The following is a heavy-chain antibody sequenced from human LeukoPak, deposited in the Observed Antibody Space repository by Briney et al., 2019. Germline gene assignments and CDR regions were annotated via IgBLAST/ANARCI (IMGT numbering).Heavy chain of an antibody. CDR1: GFIFSSSA. Sequence: PGGSLRLSCAVSGFIFSSSAINWVRQAPGKGLEWVSTISGSGYSTYYADSVKGRFTISRDNSKNTLYLQVNSLRAEDTAVYYCAKVRRNSTSWYLVDYWGQGTLVTVSS. V-gene: IGHV3-23*01. CDR3: AKVRRNSTSWYLVDY. D-gene: IGHD6-13*01. J-gene: IGHJ4*02. CDR2: ISGSGYST.